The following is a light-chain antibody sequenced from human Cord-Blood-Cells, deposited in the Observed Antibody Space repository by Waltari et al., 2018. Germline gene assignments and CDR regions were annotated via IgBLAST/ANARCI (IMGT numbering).Light chain of an antibody. V-gene: IGKV1-39*01. CDR2: AAS. CDR1: QSISSY. CDR3: QQRSNWPFT. Sequence: DIQMTQSPSSLSASVGDRVTITCRASQSISSYLNWYQQKPGKAPKLLIYAASSLQSGIPARFSGSGSGTDFTLTISSLEPEDFAVYYYQQRSNWPFTFGPGTKVDIK. J-gene: IGKJ3*01.